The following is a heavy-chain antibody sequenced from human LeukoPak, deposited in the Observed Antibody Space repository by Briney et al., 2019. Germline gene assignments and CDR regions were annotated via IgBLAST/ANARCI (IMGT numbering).Heavy chain of an antibody. CDR2: INHSGST. D-gene: IGHD6-13*01. Sequence: SETLSLTCAVYGGSFSGYYWSWIRRPPGKGLEWIGEINHSGSTNYNPSLKSRVTISVDTSKNQFSLKLSSVTAADTAVYYCARAGRFTAAAGYWGQGTLVTVSS. V-gene: IGHV4-34*01. CDR3: ARAGRFTAAAGY. J-gene: IGHJ4*02. CDR1: GGSFSGYY.